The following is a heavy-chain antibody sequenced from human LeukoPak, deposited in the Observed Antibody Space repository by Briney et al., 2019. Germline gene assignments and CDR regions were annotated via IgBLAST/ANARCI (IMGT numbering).Heavy chain of an antibody. V-gene: IGHV4-38-2*01. CDR1: GYSISSGYY. D-gene: IGHD3-3*01. J-gene: IGHJ3*02. CDR2: IYHSGST. Sequence: PSETLSLTCGVSGYSISSGYYWGWIRQPPGKGLEWIGSIYHSGSTYYNPSLKSRVTISVDTSKNQFSLKLRSVTAADTALYYCARWDSGEWLHDAFDIWGQGTRVTVSS. CDR3: ARWDSGEWLHDAFDI.